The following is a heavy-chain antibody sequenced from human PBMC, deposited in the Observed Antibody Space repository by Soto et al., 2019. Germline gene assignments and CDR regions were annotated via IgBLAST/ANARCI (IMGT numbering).Heavy chain of an antibody. D-gene: IGHD3-16*01. Sequence: QITLNESGPTLVKPTQTLTLTCTFSGFSLSTRDVGVGWIRQPPGEALEWLGVVYWDDDKTYSPSLKSRLTITTAPSKNQVVLRMTKVDPVDTATYYCAHCRGGVASFWGQGTLVTVSS. CDR1: GFSLSTRDVG. V-gene: IGHV2-5*02. CDR3: AHCRGGVASF. CDR2: VYWDDDK. J-gene: IGHJ4*02.